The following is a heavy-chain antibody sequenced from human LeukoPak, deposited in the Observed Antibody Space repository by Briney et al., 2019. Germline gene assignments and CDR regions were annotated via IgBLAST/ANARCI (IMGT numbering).Heavy chain of an antibody. CDR3: ARQGPEGGIFDY. CDR1: GGSITSGDYY. J-gene: IGHJ4*02. V-gene: IGHV4-30-4*08. Sequence: SQTLSLTCTVSGGSITSGDYYWSWIRQPPGKGLEWIGYIFYSGSPYYNPSLKSRVTISIDTSKNQFSLKLSSVTAADTAVYYCARQGPEGGIFDYWGQGTLVTVSS. D-gene: IGHD2-15*01. CDR2: IFYSGSP.